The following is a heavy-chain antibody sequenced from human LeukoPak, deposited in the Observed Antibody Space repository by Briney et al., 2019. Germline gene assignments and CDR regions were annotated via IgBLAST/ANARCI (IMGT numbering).Heavy chain of an antibody. CDR3: ARVACGTECYYRLDV. CDR2: IRGTTGRT. J-gene: IGHJ6*02. CDR1: GFPFTSHA. D-gene: IGHD2-21*01. Sequence: GGSLILSCATSGFPFTSHAMTWVRQAPGKELEWVSGIRGTTGRTFYGDSVKGRFTVSRDNSRDTLYLQMNSLRAEDAAVYFCARVACGTECYYRLDVWGQGTTVTVSS. V-gene: IGHV3-23*01.